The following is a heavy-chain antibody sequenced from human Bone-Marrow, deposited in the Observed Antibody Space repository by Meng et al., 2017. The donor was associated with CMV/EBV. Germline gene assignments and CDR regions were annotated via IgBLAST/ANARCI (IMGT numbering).Heavy chain of an antibody. J-gene: IGHJ4*02. CDR2: IKQDGSEK. CDR1: GFTFSSYW. V-gene: IGHV3-7*01. D-gene: IGHD6-6*01. CDR3: AKDNSNWSFDY. Sequence: GESLKISCAASGFTFSSYWMSWVRQAPGKGLEWVANIKQDGSEKYYVDSVKGRFTISRDNSKNTLYLQMNSLRAEDTAVYYCAKDNSNWSFDYWGQGALVTVSS.